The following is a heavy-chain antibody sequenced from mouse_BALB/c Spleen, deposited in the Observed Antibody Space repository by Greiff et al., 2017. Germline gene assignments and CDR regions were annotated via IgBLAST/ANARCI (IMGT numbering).Heavy chain of an antibody. CDR3: ARRGDYDGYWYFDV. CDR1: GFNIKDTY. V-gene: IGHV14-3*02. J-gene: IGHJ1*01. CDR2: IDPANGNT. Sequence: VQLQQSGAELVKPGASVKLSCTASGFNIKDTYMHWVKQRPEQGLEWIGRIDPANGNTKYDPKFQGKATITADTSSNTAYLQLSSLTSEDTAVYYWARRGDYDGYWYFDVWGAGTTVTVSS. D-gene: IGHD2-4*01.